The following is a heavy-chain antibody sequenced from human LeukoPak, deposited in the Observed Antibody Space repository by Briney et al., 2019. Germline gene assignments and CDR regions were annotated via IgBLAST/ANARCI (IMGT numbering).Heavy chain of an antibody. CDR2: IYHSGST. CDR1: GVSISGGGYS. D-gene: IGHD2/OR15-2a*01. CDR3: ARFYGPGGFYFDY. Sequence: SETLSLTCAVSGVSISGGGYSWSWIRQPPGKGLEWIGYIYHSGSTYYNPFLKSRVTISVDRSKNQFSLKLSSVTAADTDVYYCARFYGPGGFYFDYWGQGTLVTVSS. J-gene: IGHJ4*02. V-gene: IGHV4-30-2*01.